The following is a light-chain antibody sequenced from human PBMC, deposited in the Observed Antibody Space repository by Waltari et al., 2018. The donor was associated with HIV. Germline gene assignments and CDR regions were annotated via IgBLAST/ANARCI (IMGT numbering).Light chain of an antibody. CDR1: SLISFY. Sequence: SSELTQDPALSVALGQTVRIKRQGASLISFYATWSQQKPGQAPVPVINSKNNRPPGFPDRFSGSSSGNTASLTITGAQVEDEADYYCNSRDSSGNHLVVFGGGTKLTVL. CDR3: NSRDSSGNHLVV. J-gene: IGLJ2*01. CDR2: SKN. V-gene: IGLV3-19*01.